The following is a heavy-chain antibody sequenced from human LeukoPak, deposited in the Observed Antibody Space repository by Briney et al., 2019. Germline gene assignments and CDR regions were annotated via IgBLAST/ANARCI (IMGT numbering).Heavy chain of an antibody. V-gene: IGHV1-69*04. CDR2: IIPILGIA. J-gene: IGHJ4*02. Sequence: ASVKVSCKASGCTFSNYAISWVRQAPGQGLEWMGRIIPILGIANYAQKFQGRVTITADKSTSTAYMELSSLRSEDTAVYYCAREDNSGYYTSYGETRFDYWGQGTLVTVSS. CDR1: GCTFSNYA. CDR3: AREDNSGYYTSYGETRFDY. D-gene: IGHD3-22*01.